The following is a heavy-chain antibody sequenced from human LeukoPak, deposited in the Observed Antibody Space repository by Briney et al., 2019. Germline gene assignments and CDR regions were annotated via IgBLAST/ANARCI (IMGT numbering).Heavy chain of an antibody. D-gene: IGHD3-10*01. CDR1: GGSISSNSYY. Sequence: SETLSLTCAVSGGSISSNSYYWGWIRQPPGKGLEWIGSIYYSGSTYYNPSLKSRVTISVDTSKNQFSLKLSSVTAADTAVYYCARHAGVLVNWFDPWGQGTLVTVSS. CDR3: ARHAGVLVNWFDP. CDR2: IYYSGST. J-gene: IGHJ5*02. V-gene: IGHV4-39*01.